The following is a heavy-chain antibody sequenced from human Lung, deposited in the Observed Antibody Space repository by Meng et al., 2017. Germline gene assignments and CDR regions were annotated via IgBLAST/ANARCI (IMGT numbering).Heavy chain of an antibody. Sequence: SETLSLTCAVSGGSISSSNWWSWVRQPPEKGLEWIGEIYHSGSTNYNPSLKSRVTISVDKSKNQFSLKLSSVTAADTAVYYCARGLRGIAVAGLFDYWGQGTLVTVSS. J-gene: IGHJ4*02. CDR1: GGSISSSNW. V-gene: IGHV4-4*02. CDR3: ARGLRGIAVAGLFDY. D-gene: IGHD6-19*01. CDR2: IYHSGST.